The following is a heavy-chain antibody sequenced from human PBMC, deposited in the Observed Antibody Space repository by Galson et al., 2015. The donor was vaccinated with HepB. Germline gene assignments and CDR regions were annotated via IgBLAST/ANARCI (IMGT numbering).Heavy chain of an antibody. J-gene: IGHJ6*02. CDR1: GFTFSSFA. Sequence: SLRLSCAASGFTFSSFAMHWVRQAPGKGLEWVAVMSYDGSNKNYVDSVKGRFTISRDNSRNTLYLEMNSLRAEDTARYLCARDMDPSRSWVDGLIYHGMPVWGQGTTVVVSS. D-gene: IGHD6-13*01. CDR3: ARDMDPSRSWVDGLIYHGMPV. V-gene: IGHV3-30*04. CDR2: MSYDGSNK.